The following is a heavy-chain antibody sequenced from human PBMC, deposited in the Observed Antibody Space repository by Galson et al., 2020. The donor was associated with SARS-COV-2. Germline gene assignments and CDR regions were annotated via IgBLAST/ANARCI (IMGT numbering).Heavy chain of an antibody. J-gene: IGHJ4*02. Sequence: ASESLSLTCTVSGGSVSSSNFFLSWIRHQPGKGLEWIGYIYHSGDNHYNPSLQSRVSMSIDTSKNQFSLKMISVTAADTAVYYCAREVGDPSGYDPGGIDYWGQGIKVTVPS. CDR1: GGSVSSSNFF. D-gene: IGHD3-22*01. V-gene: IGHV4-31*03. CDR3: AREVGDPSGYDPGGIDY. CDR2: IYHSGDN.